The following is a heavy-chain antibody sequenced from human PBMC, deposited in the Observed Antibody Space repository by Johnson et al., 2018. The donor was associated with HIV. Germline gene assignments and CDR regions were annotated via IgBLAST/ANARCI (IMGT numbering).Heavy chain of an antibody. V-gene: IGHV3-30-3*01. D-gene: IGHD3-16*01. Sequence: QVQLVESGGGVVQPGRSLRLSCAASGFIFSSYAIHWVRQAPGKGLQWVAVISFDGSNKYYADSVKGRFTISRDNSKNTLYLQMNSLRAEDTAVYYCAKAIGGHDAFDIWGQGTMVTVSS. J-gene: IGHJ3*02. CDR3: AKAIGGHDAFDI. CDR1: GFIFSSYA. CDR2: ISFDGSNK.